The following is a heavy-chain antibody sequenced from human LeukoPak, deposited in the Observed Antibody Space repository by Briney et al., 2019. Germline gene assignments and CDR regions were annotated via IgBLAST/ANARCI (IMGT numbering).Heavy chain of an antibody. CDR3: ARLGYYDSSGYYPYYFDS. Sequence: GGSLRLSCAASGFTFGSCVMNWVRQAPGKGLEWVAIISYDGSNTYYADSVKGRFTISRDNSQNTLYLQMNSLRPEGTAVFYCARLGYYDSSGYYPYYFDSWGQGTLVTVSS. CDR2: ISYDGSNT. J-gene: IGHJ4*02. V-gene: IGHV3-30*04. D-gene: IGHD3-22*01. CDR1: GFTFGSCV.